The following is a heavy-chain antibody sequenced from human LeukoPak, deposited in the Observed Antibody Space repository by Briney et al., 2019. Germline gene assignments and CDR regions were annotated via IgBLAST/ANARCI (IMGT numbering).Heavy chain of an antibody. CDR3: ARGLGGGNSIYFDY. J-gene: IGHJ4*02. CDR2: INHSGTT. Sequence: SETLSLTCAVYGGSFSDYYWSCIRQPPGKGLEWIGEINHSGTTNYNPSLKSRVSISLDTSKNQLSLKLTSVTAADTAVYYCARGLGGGNSIYFDYWGQGTLVTVSS. D-gene: IGHD4-23*01. V-gene: IGHV4-34*01. CDR1: GGSFSDYY.